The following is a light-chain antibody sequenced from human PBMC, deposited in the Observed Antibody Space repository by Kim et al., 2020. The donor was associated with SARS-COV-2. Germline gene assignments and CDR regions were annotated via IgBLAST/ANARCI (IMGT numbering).Light chain of an antibody. CDR1: AGSVSSNCY. J-gene: IGLJ3*02. V-gene: IGLV8-61*01. Sequence: GGTNPIACGLIAGSVSSNCYPSWYQQTPGQAPRTLIYNTNTRSTWVPDRFSGSILGYKAALTITGAQANDECDYYCVMYINRGIWVFGGGTQLTVL. CDR2: NTN. CDR3: VMYINRGIWV.